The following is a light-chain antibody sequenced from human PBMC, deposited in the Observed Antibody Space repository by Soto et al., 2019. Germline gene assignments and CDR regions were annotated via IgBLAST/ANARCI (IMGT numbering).Light chain of an antibody. V-gene: IGKV3-15*01. J-gene: IGKJ1*01. CDR1: QSVSSN. Sequence: EIVMTQSPATLSVSPGERATLSCRASQSVSSNLAWYQQKPGQAPRLLIYGASTRATGIPARFSGSGSGTEFTLTISSLQSEDFSVYYCQQSLTFGQGTKVEIK. CDR2: GAS. CDR3: QQSLT.